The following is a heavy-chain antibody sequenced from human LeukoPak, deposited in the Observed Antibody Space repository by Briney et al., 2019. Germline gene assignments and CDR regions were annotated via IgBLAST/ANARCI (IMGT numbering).Heavy chain of an antibody. CDR2: INTSGGST. V-gene: IGHV1-46*01. CDR1: GYTFTSYY. J-gene: IGHJ1*01. D-gene: IGHD6-13*01. CDR3: ARGTGIAAAVTSLFQY. Sequence: ASVKVSCKASGYTFTSYYMHWVRQAPGQEPEWMGVINTSGGSTSYAQKFQGRVTMTRDTSTSTVYMELSSLRSEDTAVYYCARGTGIAAAVTSLFQYWGQGTLVTVSS.